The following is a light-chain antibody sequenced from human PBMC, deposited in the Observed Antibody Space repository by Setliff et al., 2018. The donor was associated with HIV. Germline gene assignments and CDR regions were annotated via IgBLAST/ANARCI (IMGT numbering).Light chain of an antibody. V-gene: IGLV2-11*01. J-gene: IGLJ1*01. CDR1: SSDVGNYNY. CDR3: SSYAGSYTSLFV. CDR2: DVT. Sequence: QSALTQPRSVSGSPGQSVTIPCTGTSSDVGNYNYVSWYQQHLGKAPKLMIYDVTKRPSGVPDRFSGSKSGNTASLTISGLQAEDEADYYCSSYAGSYTSLFVFGTGTKVTVL.